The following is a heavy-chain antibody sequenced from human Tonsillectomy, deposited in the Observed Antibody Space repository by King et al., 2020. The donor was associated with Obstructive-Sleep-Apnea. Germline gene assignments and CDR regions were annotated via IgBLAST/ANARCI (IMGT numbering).Heavy chain of an antibody. V-gene: IGHV7-4-1*02. CDR2: INTNTGNP. CDR1: GYTFTDYG. J-gene: IGHJ4*02. D-gene: IGHD6-19*01. CDR3: VKASGARQWQGPDY. Sequence: QLVQSGSELKEPGASVKVSCKASGYTFTDYGMNWVRQAPGQGLEWMGWINTNTGNPTYAQGFTGRFVFSLDTSVSTAYLHISSLQAQDTAVYYCVKASGARQWQGPDYWGQGTPVTVSS.